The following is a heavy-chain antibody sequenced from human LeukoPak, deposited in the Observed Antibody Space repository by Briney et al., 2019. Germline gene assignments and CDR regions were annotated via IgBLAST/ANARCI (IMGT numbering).Heavy chain of an antibody. CDR2: INHSGST. D-gene: IGHD1-20*01. V-gene: IGHV4-34*01. CDR3: ASIITGINRYFDY. Sequence: GSLRLSCAASGFTFSSYWMSWVRQAPGKGLEWIGEINHSGSTNYNPSLKSRVTISVDTSKNQFSLKLSSVTAADTAVYYCASIITGINRYFDYWGQGTLVTVSS. J-gene: IGHJ4*02. CDR1: GFTFSSYW.